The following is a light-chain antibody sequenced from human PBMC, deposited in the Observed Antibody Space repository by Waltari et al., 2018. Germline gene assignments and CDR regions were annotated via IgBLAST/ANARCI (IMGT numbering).Light chain of an antibody. V-gene: IGLV2-8*01. CDR3: SLSGGINNFVV. J-gene: IGLJ2*01. CDR2: GVT. CDR1: SRHRNFNS. Sequence: QSALTQPPSASGSPGQSVTLSGTGASRHRNFNSVSLYQQHPVKAPKILIYGVTKRPSGVPDRFSGSKSGHTASLTVSGLQVEDEAHYYCSLSGGINNFVVFGGGTKLTVL.